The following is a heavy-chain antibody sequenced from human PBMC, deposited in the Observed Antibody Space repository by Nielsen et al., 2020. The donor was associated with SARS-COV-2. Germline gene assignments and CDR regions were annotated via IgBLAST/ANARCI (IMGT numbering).Heavy chain of an antibody. CDR3: AKDRYYGSGTYFSPDYYYGMDV. D-gene: IGHD3-10*01. J-gene: IGHJ6*02. Sequence: GGSLRLSCAASGFTFSRNAMRWVRQAPGKGLEWVSAISPSGSTTHYAGSVKGRFTVSRDNSKNTLYLQMNSLRAEDTAVYYCAKDRYYGSGTYFSPDYYYGMDVWGQGTTVTVSS. CDR1: GFTFSRNA. V-gene: IGHV3-23*01. CDR2: ISPSGSTT.